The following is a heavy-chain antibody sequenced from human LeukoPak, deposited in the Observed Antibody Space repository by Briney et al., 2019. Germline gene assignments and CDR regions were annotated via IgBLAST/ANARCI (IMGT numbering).Heavy chain of an antibody. J-gene: IGHJ4*02. V-gene: IGHV3-23*01. CDR1: GFTFSSYA. D-gene: IGHD5-12*01. Sequence: PGGSLRLSCAASGFTFSSYAMSWVRQAPGKGLEWVSAISGSGGSTYYADSVRGRFTISRDNSKNTLYLQMNSLRAEDTAVYYCAKDRDIVATHRLDYWGQGTLVTVSS. CDR2: ISGSGGST. CDR3: AKDRDIVATHRLDY.